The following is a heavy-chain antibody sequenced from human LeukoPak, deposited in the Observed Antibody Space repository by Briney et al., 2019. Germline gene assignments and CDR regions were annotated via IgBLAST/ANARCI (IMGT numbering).Heavy chain of an antibody. CDR2: IYTSGST. Sequence: SETLSLTCTVSGGSISSSSYYWGWIRQPPGKGLEWIGRIYTSGSTNYNPSLKSRVTISVDTSKNQFSLKLSSVTAADTAVYYCARGGGYSSGWYGYWGQGTLVTVSS. CDR1: GGSISSSSYY. CDR3: ARGGGYSSGWYGY. V-gene: IGHV4-39*07. J-gene: IGHJ4*02. D-gene: IGHD6-19*01.